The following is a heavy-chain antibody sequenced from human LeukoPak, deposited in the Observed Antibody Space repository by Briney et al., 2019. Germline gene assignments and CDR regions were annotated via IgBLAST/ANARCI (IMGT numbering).Heavy chain of an antibody. V-gene: IGHV3-33*06. CDR2: IWYDGSKT. D-gene: IGHD1-26*01. CDR1: TSTFSNYG. J-gene: IGHJ4*02. CDR3: AKHEGVGAYSQPFDY. Sequence: GGSLRLSCAASTSTFSNYGMHWVRQAPGKGLEWVAVIWYDGSKTYYAESVKGRFTISKDNSKNMLYLEMNSLRVEDTAVYYCAKHEGVGAYSQPFDYWGQGTLVTVSS.